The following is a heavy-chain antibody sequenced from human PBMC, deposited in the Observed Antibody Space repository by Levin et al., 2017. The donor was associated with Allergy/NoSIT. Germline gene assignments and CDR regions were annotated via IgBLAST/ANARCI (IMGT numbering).Heavy chain of an antibody. CDR3: ARDVDYAFDY. CDR1: GFTFSSYS. Sequence: SCAASGFTFSSYSMNWVRQAPGKGLEWVSYISTSDSAKYYADSVKGRFTISRDNAKNSLYLQMNSLRAEDTAMYYCARDVDYAFDYWGQGTLVTVSS. V-gene: IGHV3-48*01. CDR2: ISTSDSAK. D-gene: IGHD4-17*01. J-gene: IGHJ4*02.